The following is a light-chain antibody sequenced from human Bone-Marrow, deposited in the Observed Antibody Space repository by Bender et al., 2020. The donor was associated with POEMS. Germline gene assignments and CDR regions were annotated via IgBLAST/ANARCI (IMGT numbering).Light chain of an antibody. CDR3: QVWDSSSDHWV. CDR1: KLGDKF. J-gene: IGLJ3*02. Sequence: SYELTQPLSVSVSPGQTASITCSGDKLGDKFVSWYQQKPGQSPLLVIYQNDKRPSGIPERLSGSNSGNTATLTISRVEAGDEADYYCQVWDSSSDHWVFGGGTKLTVL. V-gene: IGLV3-1*01. CDR2: QND.